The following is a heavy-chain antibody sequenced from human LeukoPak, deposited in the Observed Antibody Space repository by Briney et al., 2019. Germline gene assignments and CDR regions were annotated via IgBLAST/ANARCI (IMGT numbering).Heavy chain of an antibody. V-gene: IGHV3-13*05. CDR3: ARGYGSGSYAGMDV. J-gene: IGHJ6*04. CDR2: IDTAGDP. CDR1: GFTFSSNG. Sequence: PGGSLRLSCVASGFTFSSNGMHWVRQAAGKGLEWVSGIDTAGDPCYPGSVKGRFTISRENAKNSLYLQMNSLTAGDTAAYYCARGYGSGSYAGMDVWGKGTTVTVSS. D-gene: IGHD3-10*01.